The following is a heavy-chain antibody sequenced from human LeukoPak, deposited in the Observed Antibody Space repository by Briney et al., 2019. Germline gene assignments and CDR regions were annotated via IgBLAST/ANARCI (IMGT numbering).Heavy chain of an antibody. J-gene: IGHJ4*02. Sequence: GGSLRLSCAASGFTFSTYAMNWVRQAPGKGLEWVAVISDDGRHNYYADSVKGRFTISRDNSKSTLYLQMNSLRAEDTAVYYCAKRGSYSSSFTSTFDYWGQGTLVTVSS. CDR2: ISDDGRHN. D-gene: IGHD6-6*01. CDR1: GFTFSTYA. V-gene: IGHV3-30*04. CDR3: AKRGSYSSSFTSTFDY.